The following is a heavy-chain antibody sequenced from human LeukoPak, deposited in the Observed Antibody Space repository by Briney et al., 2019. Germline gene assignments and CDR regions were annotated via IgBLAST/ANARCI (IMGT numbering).Heavy chain of an antibody. J-gene: IGHJ4*02. CDR3: ARGYYDFWSGYLSYFDY. D-gene: IGHD3-3*01. CDR1: GYTFTSYG. Sequence: ASVKVSCKASGYTFTSYGISWVRQAPGQGLEWMGWISAYNGNTNYAQKLQGRVTMTTDTSTSTAYMELRSLRSDDTAVYYCARGYYDFWSGYLSYFDYWGQGTLVTVSS. CDR2: ISAYNGNT. V-gene: IGHV1-18*01.